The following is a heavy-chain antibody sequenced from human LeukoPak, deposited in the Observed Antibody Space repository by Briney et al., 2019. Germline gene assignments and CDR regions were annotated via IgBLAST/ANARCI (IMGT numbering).Heavy chain of an antibody. J-gene: IGHJ4*02. CDR3: AKTYDFWSGYYTGSPLGFDY. D-gene: IGHD3-3*01. CDR2: ISSSSTI. V-gene: IGHV3-48*01. Sequence: PGGSLRLSCAASGFTFSSYSMNWVRQAPGKGLEWVSYISSSSTIYYADSVKGRFTISRDNAKNSLYLQMNSLRAEDTAVYYCAKTYDFWSGYYTGSPLGFDYWGQGTLVTVSS. CDR1: GFTFSSYS.